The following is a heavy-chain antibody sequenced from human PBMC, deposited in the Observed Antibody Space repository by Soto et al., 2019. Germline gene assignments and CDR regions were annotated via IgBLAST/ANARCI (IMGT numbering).Heavy chain of an antibody. J-gene: IGHJ4*02. CDR2: TYYRSKWYN. D-gene: IGHD1-26*01. V-gene: IGHV6-1*01. CDR1: GDSVSSNSAA. Sequence: KQSQTLSLTCAISGDSVSSNSAAWNWIRQSPSRGLEWLGRTYYRSKWYNDYAVSVKSRITINPDTSKNQFSLQLNSVTPEDTAVYYCARGPGGFAGATSFYDYWGQGTLVTVSS. CDR3: ARGPGGFAGATSFYDY.